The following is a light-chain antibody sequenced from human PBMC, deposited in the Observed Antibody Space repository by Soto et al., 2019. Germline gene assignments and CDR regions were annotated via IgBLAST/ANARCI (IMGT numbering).Light chain of an antibody. Sequence: QSALTQPPSASGSPGQSVTISCTGSSSDVGAYNYVSWYQQHPGKAPKLMISEVTKRPSGVPDRFSASKSGTSASLAISGLRSEDEADYYCAAWHDSLSGVIFGGGTQLTV. CDR2: EVT. V-gene: IGLV2-8*01. CDR3: AAWHDSLSGVI. J-gene: IGLJ2*01. CDR1: SSDVGAYNY.